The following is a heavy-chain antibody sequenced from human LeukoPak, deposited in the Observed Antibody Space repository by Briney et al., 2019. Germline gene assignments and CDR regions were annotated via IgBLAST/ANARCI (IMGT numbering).Heavy chain of an antibody. Sequence: GGSLRVSCAASGFTFRIYEMSWVRQAPGKGLEWVSGISGSGDRTYYADSVKGRFTISRDNTKNTLYLQMNSLRAEDTDVYYCVKEGPRGLAFDIWGQGTMVTVSS. CDR3: VKEGPRGLAFDI. CDR2: ISGSGDRT. V-gene: IGHV3-23*01. J-gene: IGHJ3*02. CDR1: GFTFRIYE.